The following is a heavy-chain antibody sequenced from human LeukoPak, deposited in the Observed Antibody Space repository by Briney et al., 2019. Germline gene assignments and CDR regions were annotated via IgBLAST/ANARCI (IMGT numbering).Heavy chain of an antibody. J-gene: IGHJ4*02. V-gene: IGHV1-69*06. CDR3: ASGRYYGSSGYPDY. D-gene: IGHD3-22*01. CDR2: IIPIFCTA. Sequence: SVKVSCKDSSGTFSHYAISWVRQAPGQALEWVGGIIPIFCTANYAQKFQGRVTITADKSTSTAYMELSSLKSEDTAVYYCASGRYYGSSGYPDYWGQGTLVTVSS. CDR1: SGTFSHYA.